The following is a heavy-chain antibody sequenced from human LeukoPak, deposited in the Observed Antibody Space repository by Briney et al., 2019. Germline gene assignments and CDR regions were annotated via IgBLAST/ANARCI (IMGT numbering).Heavy chain of an antibody. D-gene: IGHD6-6*01. J-gene: IGHJ6*03. Sequence: GGSLRLSCAASGFTFSSYAMSWVRQAPGKGLEWVSAISGSSGNTYYADSVKGRFTISRDNAKNSLYLQMSSLRAEDTALYYCARESIAARHNYYYYMDVWGKGTTVTVSS. CDR1: GFTFSSYA. CDR2: ISGSSGNT. V-gene: IGHV3-23*01. CDR3: ARESIAARHNYYYYMDV.